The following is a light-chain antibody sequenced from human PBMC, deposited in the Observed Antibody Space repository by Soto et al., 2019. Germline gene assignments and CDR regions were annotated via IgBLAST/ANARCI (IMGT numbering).Light chain of an antibody. J-gene: IGKJ1*01. V-gene: IGKV1-5*01. Sequence: DIQMTQSPSTLSASVGDRVTITCRASQTIFRWLAWYQQRPGKAPNLLISDASDLQSGVPSRFSGSGSGAEFTLTIGRLQPDDFATYYCQQYNSYPWTFGHGTKV. CDR3: QQYNSYPWT. CDR1: QTIFRW. CDR2: DAS.